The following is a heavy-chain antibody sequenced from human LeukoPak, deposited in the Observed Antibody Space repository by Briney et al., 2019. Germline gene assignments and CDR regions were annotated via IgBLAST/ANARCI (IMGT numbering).Heavy chain of an antibody. CDR2: ITSDGSST. V-gene: IGHV3-74*01. D-gene: IGHD3-10*01. J-gene: IGHJ2*01. Sequence: GGSLRLSCAASKFTFSNYWMHWVRQAPGKGLVWVSRITSDGSSTNYADSVKGRFTISRDNAKNTLYLQMDSLRADDTAVYYCAREGSCYFDLWGRGTLVTVSS. CDR1: KFTFSNYW. CDR3: AREGSCYFDL.